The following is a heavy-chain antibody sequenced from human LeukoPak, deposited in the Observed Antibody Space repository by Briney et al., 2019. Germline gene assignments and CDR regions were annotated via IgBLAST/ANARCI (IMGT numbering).Heavy chain of an antibody. CDR3: ARHFVRSGSYWADY. D-gene: IGHD1-26*01. CDR1: GYSISSGYY. Sequence: SETLSLTCAVSGYSISSGYYWGWIRQPPGKGLEWIGIIYHSGSTYYNPSLKSRVTISVDTSKNRFSLRVTSVTAADTAVYHCARHFVRSGSYWADYWGQGTLVTVSS. V-gene: IGHV4-38-2*01. CDR2: IYHSGST. J-gene: IGHJ4*02.